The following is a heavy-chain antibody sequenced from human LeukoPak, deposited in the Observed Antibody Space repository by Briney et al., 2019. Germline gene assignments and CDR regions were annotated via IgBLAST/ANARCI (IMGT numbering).Heavy chain of an antibody. Sequence: ASVKVSCKASGYTFTSYGISWVRQAPGQGLEWMGWISAYNGNTNYAQKLQGRVTMTTDTSTSTAYMELRSLRSDDTAVYYCARSSDYYGSGSYPSVGYFDYWGQGTLVTISS. V-gene: IGHV1-18*01. CDR2: ISAYNGNT. J-gene: IGHJ4*02. CDR1: GYTFTSYG. CDR3: ARSSDYYGSGSYPSVGYFDY. D-gene: IGHD3-10*01.